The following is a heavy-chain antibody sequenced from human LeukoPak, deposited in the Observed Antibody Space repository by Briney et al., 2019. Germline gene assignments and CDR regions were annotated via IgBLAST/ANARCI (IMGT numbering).Heavy chain of an antibody. CDR1: GFTFSNYA. D-gene: IGHD6-19*01. Sequence: GGSLRLSCAASGFTFSNYAMSWVRQATGKGLEWVSANSSSGGSTYYADSVKGRSTISRDSSKNTLYLQMNSLRAEDTAVYYCAKSRSGWYLFDYWGQGTLVTVSS. CDR3: AKSRSGWYLFDY. J-gene: IGHJ4*02. CDR2: NSSSGGST. V-gene: IGHV3-23*01.